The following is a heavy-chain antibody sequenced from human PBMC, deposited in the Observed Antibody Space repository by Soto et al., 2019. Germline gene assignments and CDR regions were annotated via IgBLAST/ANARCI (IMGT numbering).Heavy chain of an antibody. CDR3: TRLETDY. V-gene: IGHV1-3*01. Sequence: QVQLVQSGAEVKRPGASVKVFCKASGYTFTTHTMHWVRQAPGQGLEWMGWMNGGNGNTKYSQKFQGRVTFTRDTFASTASMERSSLRSEDTAVYYCTRLETDYWGQGTLVTVSS. CDR1: GYTFTTHT. J-gene: IGHJ4*02. CDR2: MNGGNGNT.